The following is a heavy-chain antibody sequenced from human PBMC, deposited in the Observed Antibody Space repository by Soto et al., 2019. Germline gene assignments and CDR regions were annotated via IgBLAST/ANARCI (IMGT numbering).Heavy chain of an antibody. D-gene: IGHD2-2*01. CDR1: GFTFSGYS. CDR3: ARGPSAAAPLSDWYFDL. Sequence: PGGSLRLSCAASGFTFSGYSMNWARQAPGKGLEWVSYIASTSWNIYYADTVKGRFTISRDNAKNSLYLQMNSLRDEDTTVYYCARGPSAAAPLSDWYFDLWGRGTLVTVSS. J-gene: IGHJ2*01. V-gene: IGHV3-48*02. CDR2: IASTSWNI.